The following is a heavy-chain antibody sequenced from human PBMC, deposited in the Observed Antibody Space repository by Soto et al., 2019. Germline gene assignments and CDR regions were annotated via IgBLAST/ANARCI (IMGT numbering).Heavy chain of an antibody. V-gene: IGHV4-39*01. J-gene: IGHJ4*02. CDR3: ARTAHGSRYSSSWYYFDY. D-gene: IGHD6-13*01. CDR2: IYYSGST. Sequence: SETLSLTCTVSGGSISSSSYYWGWIRQPPGKGLEWIGSIYYSGSTYYNPSLKSRVTISVDTSKNQFSLKLSSVTAADTAVYYCARTAHGSRYSSSWYYFDYWGQGTLVTVSS. CDR1: GGSISSSSYY.